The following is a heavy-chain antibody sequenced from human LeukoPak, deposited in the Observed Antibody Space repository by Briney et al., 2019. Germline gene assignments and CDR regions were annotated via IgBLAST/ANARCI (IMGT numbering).Heavy chain of an antibody. V-gene: IGHV3-30*18. CDR3: AKEGYCSGGSCYGLDY. CDR2: KSYDGSNK. J-gene: IGHJ4*02. CDR1: GFTFSSYG. Sequence: GRSLRLSCAASGFTFSSYGMHWVRQAPGKGLEGVAVKSYDGSNKYYADSVKGRFTISRDNSKNTLYLQMNSLRAEDTAVYYCAKEGYCSGGSCYGLDYWGQGALVTVSS. D-gene: IGHD2-15*01.